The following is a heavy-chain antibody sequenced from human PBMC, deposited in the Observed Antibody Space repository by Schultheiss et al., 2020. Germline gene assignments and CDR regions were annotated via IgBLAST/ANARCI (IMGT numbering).Heavy chain of an antibody. CDR3: ARGDVDAMVRGVIMPDFYYYYGMDV. CDR2: IIPILGIA. D-gene: IGHD3-10*01. V-gene: IGHV1-69*04. Sequence: SVTVSCKASGGTFSSYAISWVRQAPGQGLEWMGRIIPILGIANYAQKFQGRVTITADKSTSTAYMELSSLRSEDTAVYYCARGDVDAMVRGVIMPDFYYYYGMDVWGQGTTVTVYS. J-gene: IGHJ6*02. CDR1: GGTFSSYA.